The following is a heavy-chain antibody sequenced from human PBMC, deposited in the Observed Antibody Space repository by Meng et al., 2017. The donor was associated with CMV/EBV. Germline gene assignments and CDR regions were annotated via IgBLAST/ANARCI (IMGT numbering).Heavy chain of an antibody. J-gene: IGHJ5*02. D-gene: IGHD4-17*01. V-gene: IGHV1-69*04. CDR3: ARDRLRQGFDP. CDR1: GGTFSRYT. CDR2: LIPILGIA. Sequence: SCMASGGTFSRYTLSWVRQAPGQGLEWMGRLIPILGIANYAQKFQGRVTITADKSTSTAYMELSSLRSEDTAVYYCARDRLRQGFDPWGQGTLVTVSS.